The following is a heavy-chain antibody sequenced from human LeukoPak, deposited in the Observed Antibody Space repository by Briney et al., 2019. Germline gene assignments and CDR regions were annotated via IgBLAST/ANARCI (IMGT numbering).Heavy chain of an antibody. CDR2: IYYSGST. D-gene: IGHD2/OR15-2a*01. Sequence: SETLSLTCTVSGGSISSSSYYWGWIRQPPGKGLEWIGSIYYSGSTYYNPSLKSRVTMSVDTSKTQFSLKLSSVTVADTAVYYCARAGSSMAKRFDYWGQGTLVTVSS. CDR3: ARAGSSMAKRFDY. CDR1: GGSISSSSYY. J-gene: IGHJ4*02. V-gene: IGHV4-39*07.